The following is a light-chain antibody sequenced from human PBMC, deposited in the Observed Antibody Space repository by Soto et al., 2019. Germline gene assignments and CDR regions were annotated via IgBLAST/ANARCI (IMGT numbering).Light chain of an antibody. CDR2: DVT. CDR1: SRDVGAYNY. V-gene: IGLV2-14*03. CDR3: SSYTSSISLV. Sequence: QSALTQPASVSGSPGQSINISCNGTSRDVGAYNYVSWYQQLPGQVPKLLIYDVTHRPAGVSSRFSGFKSGNTASLTISALQAEDEAHYYCSSYTSSISLVFGGGTQLTVL. J-gene: IGLJ7*01.